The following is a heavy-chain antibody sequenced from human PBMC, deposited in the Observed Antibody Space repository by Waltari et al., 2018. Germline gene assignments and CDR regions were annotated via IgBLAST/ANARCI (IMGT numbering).Heavy chain of an antibody. CDR3: AREVAARRRVYYMDV. CDR1: GGSISSYY. J-gene: IGHJ6*03. V-gene: IGHV4-59*08. CDR2: IYYSGST. Sequence: QVQLQESGPGLVKPSETLSLTCTVSGGSISSYYWSWIRQPPGKGLEWIGYIYYSGSTNYNPSLRSRVTISVDTSKNQFSLKLSSVTAADTAVYYCAREVAARRRVYYMDVWGKGTTVTISS. D-gene: IGHD6-6*01.